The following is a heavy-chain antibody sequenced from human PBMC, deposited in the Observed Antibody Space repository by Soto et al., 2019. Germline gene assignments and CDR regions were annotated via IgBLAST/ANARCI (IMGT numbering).Heavy chain of an antibody. CDR2: ISANSNYR. Sequence: EVQLVESGGGLVKPGGSLRLSCAVSGFTFSNYSMNWVRQAPGKGLEWVSSISANSNYRYYADSVKGRFTVSTDNAKNSLYLQMNSLRAEDTAVYFCARYPGTIMATIMGSYYFDYWGLGTLVTVSS. CDR1: GFTFSNYS. D-gene: IGHD5-12*01. J-gene: IGHJ4*02. V-gene: IGHV3-21*01. CDR3: ARYPGTIMATIMGSYYFDY.